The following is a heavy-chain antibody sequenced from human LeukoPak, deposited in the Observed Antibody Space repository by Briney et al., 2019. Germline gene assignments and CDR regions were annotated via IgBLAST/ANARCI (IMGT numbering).Heavy chain of an antibody. J-gene: IGHJ4*02. CDR2: IYHSGST. Sequence: PSETLSLTCIVSGGSISTYYWNWIRQPPGKGLEWIGYIYHSGSTNYNPSLQSRVTISVDTSKNQFSLNLNSVTAADTAVYYCARGTVTLDYWGQGTLVTVSS. CDR1: GGSISTYY. D-gene: IGHD4-17*01. V-gene: IGHV4-59*01. CDR3: ARGTVTLDY.